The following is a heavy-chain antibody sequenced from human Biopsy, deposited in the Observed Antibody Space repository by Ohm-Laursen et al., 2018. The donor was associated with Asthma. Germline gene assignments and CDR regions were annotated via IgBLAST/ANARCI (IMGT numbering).Heavy chain of an antibody. CDR1: GFTFSNYG. CDR3: AKDVFPGWELRRGPDY. Sequence: SLRLSCAASGFTFSNYGTHWVRQAPGKGLDWVAVISFDGSNKNYTDSVKGRFTISRDNSRNTLHLQMNSLRAEDTAVYYCAKDVFPGWELRRGPDYWGQGTLGTVSS. D-gene: IGHD1-26*01. CDR2: ISFDGSNK. V-gene: IGHV3-30*18. J-gene: IGHJ4*02.